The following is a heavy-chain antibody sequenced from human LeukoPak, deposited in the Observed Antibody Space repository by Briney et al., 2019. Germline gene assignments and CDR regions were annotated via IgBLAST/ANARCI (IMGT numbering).Heavy chain of an antibody. CDR1: GYTFTSYD. V-gene: IGHV1-8*01. J-gene: IGHJ4*02. CDR3: ARGPPNWGYDY. Sequence: TSVKVPCKASGYTFTSYDFNWVRQATGQRPEWMGWMSPNSGDTGYAQKFQDRVTMTRNTSVSTAYMELSSLRSDDTAVYYCARGPPNWGYDYWGPGTLVTVSS. D-gene: IGHD7-27*01. CDR2: MSPNSGDT.